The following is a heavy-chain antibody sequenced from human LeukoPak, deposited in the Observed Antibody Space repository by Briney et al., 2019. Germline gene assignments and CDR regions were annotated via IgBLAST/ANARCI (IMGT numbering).Heavy chain of an antibody. Sequence: SETLSLTCTVSGYSISSGYYWGWIRQPPGKGLEWIGSIYHSGSTYYNPSLKSRVTISVDTSENQFSLKLSSVTAADTAVYYCARASSSYYYYMDVWGKGTTVTISS. D-gene: IGHD2-2*01. J-gene: IGHJ6*03. CDR3: ARASSSYYYYMDV. CDR2: IYHSGST. CDR1: GYSISSGYY. V-gene: IGHV4-38-2*02.